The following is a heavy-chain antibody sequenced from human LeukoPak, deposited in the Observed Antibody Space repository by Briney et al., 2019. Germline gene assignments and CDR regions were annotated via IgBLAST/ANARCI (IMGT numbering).Heavy chain of an antibody. V-gene: IGHV4-34*01. Sequence: SETLSLTCAVYGGSFSGFYWSWIRQPPGKGLEWIGEINHTGSTNYNPSLKSRVTISVDTSKNQFPLKLSSVTAADTAVYFCARGGVVVAASRAFGYSYYMDVWGKGTTVTVSS. CDR3: ARGGVVVAASRAFGYSYYMDV. D-gene: IGHD2-15*01. CDR2: INHTGST. CDR1: GGSFSGFY. J-gene: IGHJ6*03.